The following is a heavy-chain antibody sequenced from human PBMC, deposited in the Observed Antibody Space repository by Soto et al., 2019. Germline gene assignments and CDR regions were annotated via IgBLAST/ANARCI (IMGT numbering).Heavy chain of an antibody. CDR1: GFTFSSYS. CDR3: ARGLIPVSSYVGHFDY. J-gene: IGHJ4*02. V-gene: IGHV3-21*01. Sequence: GGSLRLSCAASGFTFSSYSMNWVRQAPGKGLEWVSSISSSSSYIYYADSVKGRFTISRDNAKNSLYLQMNSLRAEDTAVYYCARGLIPVSSYVGHFDYWGQGTLVTVSS. CDR2: ISSSSSYI. D-gene: IGHD6-13*01.